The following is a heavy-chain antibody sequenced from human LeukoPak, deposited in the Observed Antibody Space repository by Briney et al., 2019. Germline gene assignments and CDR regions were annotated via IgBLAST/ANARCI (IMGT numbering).Heavy chain of an antibody. J-gene: IGHJ4*02. V-gene: IGHV1-69*05. CDR2: IIPISGTA. D-gene: IGHD5-24*01. CDR1: GGTFSSYA. Sequence: ASVKVSCKASGGTFSSYAISWVRQAPGQGLEWMGGIIPISGTANYAQKFQGRVTITTDESTSTAYMELSSLRSEDTAVYYCATGGVRDGYNPDYWGQGTLVTVSS. CDR3: ATGGVRDGYNPDY.